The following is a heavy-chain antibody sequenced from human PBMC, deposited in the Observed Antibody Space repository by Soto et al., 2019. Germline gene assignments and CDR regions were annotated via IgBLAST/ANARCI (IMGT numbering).Heavy chain of an antibody. J-gene: IGHJ4*02. CDR2: IYPSGST. CDR1: GVSISSDDYY. V-gene: IGHV4-30-4*01. Sequence: QVQLQESGPGLVKPSQPLSLTCTVSGVSISSDDYYWTWIRQPPGKGLEWIGYIYPSGSTYYNPSLKNRLTISLGTSKNQFSLMLSSVTAADTAVYFCTREYTRSHYFDSWGPGILVTVSS. CDR3: TREYTRSHYFDS. D-gene: IGHD5-18*01.